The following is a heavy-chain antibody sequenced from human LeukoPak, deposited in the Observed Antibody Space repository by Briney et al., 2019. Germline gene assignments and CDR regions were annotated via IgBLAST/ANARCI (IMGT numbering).Heavy chain of an antibody. V-gene: IGHV3-30*18. CDR2: ISYDGSNK. J-gene: IGHJ4*02. CDR1: GFTFSSYG. Sequence: GGSLRLSCAASGFTFSSYGMHWVRQAPGKGLEWVAVISYDGSNKYYADSVKGRFTISRDNSKNTLYLQMNSLRVEDTAVYYCAKGVAARTYFDYWGQGTLVTVSS. D-gene: IGHD6-6*01. CDR3: AKGVAARTYFDY.